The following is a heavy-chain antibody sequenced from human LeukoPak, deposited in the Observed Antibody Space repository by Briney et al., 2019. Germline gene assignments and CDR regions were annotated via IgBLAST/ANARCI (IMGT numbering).Heavy chain of an antibody. CDR3: ARAFMVRGVTTITPPYYYGMDV. J-gene: IGHJ6*02. D-gene: IGHD3-10*01. CDR2: TRNKANSYTT. CDR1: GFTFSNAW. V-gene: IGHV3-72*01. Sequence: PGGSLRLSCAASGFTFSNAWMSWVRQAPGKGLEWVGRTRNKANSYTTEYAASVKGRFTISRDDSKNSLYLQMNSLKTEDTAVYYCARAFMVRGVTTITPPYYYGMDVWGQGTTVTVSS.